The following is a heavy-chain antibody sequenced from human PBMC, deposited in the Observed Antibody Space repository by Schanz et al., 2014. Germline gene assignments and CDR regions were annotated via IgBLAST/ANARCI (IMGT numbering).Heavy chain of an antibody. CDR1: GGSIDVSGYY. CDR3: ARAVGGNSALECFDP. V-gene: IGHV4-31*03. J-gene: IGHJ5*02. Sequence: QVQLQESGPRLVKPSQTLSLTCTVSGGSIDVSGYYWSWIRQQPGKALEWIGYIYHSGNTYFKPSLQSRLAMSVDTAKNQFSLSLSSATAADTAVYYCARAVGGNSALECFDPWGQGTLVTVSS. D-gene: IGHD2-21*01. CDR2: IYHSGNT.